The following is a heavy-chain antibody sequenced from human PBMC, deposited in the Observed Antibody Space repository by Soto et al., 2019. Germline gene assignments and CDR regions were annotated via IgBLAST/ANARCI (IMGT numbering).Heavy chain of an antibody. Sequence: GASVKVSCKASGYTFTSYGISWVRQAPGQGLQWMGWISAYNGNTNYAQKLQGRVTMTTDTSTSTAYMELRSLRSDDTAVYYCARTSDILTGYYRGYYYGMDVWGQGTTVTVSS. CDR1: GYTFTSYG. V-gene: IGHV1-18*01. D-gene: IGHD3-9*01. CDR3: ARTSDILTGYYRGYYYGMDV. J-gene: IGHJ6*02. CDR2: ISAYNGNT.